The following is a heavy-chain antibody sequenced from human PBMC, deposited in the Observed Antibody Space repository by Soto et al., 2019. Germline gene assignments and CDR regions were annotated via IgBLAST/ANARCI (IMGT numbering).Heavy chain of an antibody. D-gene: IGHD2-8*01. Sequence: QVQLQQWGAGLLKPSETLSLTCAVYGGSFSGYYWSWIRQPPGKGLEWVGEITHSGSTNYNPSLKTGVDITVVTSKTQFSLTRVSVSAADTAVYYSASLTPTGGPELGDYAIAFDIWGQGRMFTVAS. V-gene: IGHV4-34*01. CDR1: GGSFSGYY. CDR2: ITHSGST. CDR3: ASLTPTGGPELGDYAIAFDI. J-gene: IGHJ3*02.